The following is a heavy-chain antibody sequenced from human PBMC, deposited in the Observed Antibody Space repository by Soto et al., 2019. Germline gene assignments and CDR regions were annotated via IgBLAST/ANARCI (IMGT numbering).Heavy chain of an antibody. CDR1: GFTFSSYG. CDR3: ARDPTLAAADYYYGMDV. J-gene: IGHJ6*02. D-gene: IGHD6-13*01. CDR2: IWYDGSNK. Sequence: PGGSLRLSCAASGFTFSSYGMHWVRQAPGKGLEWVAVIWYDGSNKYYADSVKGRFTISRDNSKNTLYLQMNSLRAEDTAVYYCARDPTLAAADYYYGMDVWGQGTTVTVSS. V-gene: IGHV3-33*01.